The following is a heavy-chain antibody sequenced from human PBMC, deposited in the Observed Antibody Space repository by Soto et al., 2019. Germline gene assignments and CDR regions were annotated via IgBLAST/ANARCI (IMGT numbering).Heavy chain of an antibody. V-gene: IGHV1-46*01. CDR3: ARGHRSTWYAIDY. J-gene: IGHJ4*02. CDR1: GYIFTSSY. Sequence: SLKASCTASGYIFTSSYIHWVRQAPGQGLEWMGLINPSGGRATYSQRFQGRVTLTRDTSSNTVDMELSSLRSEDTALYYCARGHRSTWYAIDYWGQATLVTVSS. D-gene: IGHD6-13*01. CDR2: INPSGGRA.